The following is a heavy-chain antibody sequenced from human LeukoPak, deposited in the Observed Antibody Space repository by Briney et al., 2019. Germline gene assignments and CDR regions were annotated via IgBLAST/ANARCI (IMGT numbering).Heavy chain of an antibody. J-gene: IGHJ4*02. CDR2: IDTAGYT. Sequence: GGSLRLSCAASEFTFSSYDMHWVRQGTGKGLEWVSAIDTAGYTYYPGSVKCRFTISRENAKNSLYLQMNSLRAGDTAVYYCSRVNPEAEGFDYWGQGTLVTVSS. D-gene: IGHD6-13*01. CDR3: SRVNPEAEGFDY. V-gene: IGHV3-13*01. CDR1: EFTFSSYD.